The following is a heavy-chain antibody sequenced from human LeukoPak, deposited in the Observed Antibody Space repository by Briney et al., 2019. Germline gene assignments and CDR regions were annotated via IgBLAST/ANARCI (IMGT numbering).Heavy chain of an antibody. D-gene: IGHD3-10*01. Sequence: SQTLSLTCTVSGGSISSGGYYWSWIRQPPGKGLEWIGYIYHSGSTYYNPSLKSRVTISVDTSKNQFSLKLSSVTAADTAVYYCARRFANCFDPWGQGTLVTVSS. V-gene: IGHV4-30-2*01. CDR2: IYHSGST. J-gene: IGHJ5*02. CDR3: ARRFANCFDP. CDR1: GGSISSGGYY.